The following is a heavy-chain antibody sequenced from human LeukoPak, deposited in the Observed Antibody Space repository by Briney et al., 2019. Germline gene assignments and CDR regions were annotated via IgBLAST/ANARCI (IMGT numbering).Heavy chain of an antibody. D-gene: IGHD2-15*01. J-gene: IGHJ5*02. Sequence: GASVKVSCKASGYTFTGYGISWVRQAPGQGLEWMGWISAYNGNTNYAQKLQGRVTMTTDTSTSTAYMELRSLRSDDTAVYYCARVFNPKDIVVVVAAGDNWFDPWGQGTLVTVSS. CDR3: ARVFNPKDIVVVVAAGDNWFDP. CDR1: GYTFTGYG. CDR2: ISAYNGNT. V-gene: IGHV1-18*01.